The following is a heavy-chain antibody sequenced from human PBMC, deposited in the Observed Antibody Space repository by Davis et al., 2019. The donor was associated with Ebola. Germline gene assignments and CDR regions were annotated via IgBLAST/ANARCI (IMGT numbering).Heavy chain of an antibody. CDR3: ARHGGRSSPSVWLFDY. D-gene: IGHD3-16*01. Sequence: PSETLSLTCTVSGGSISSYYWSWIRQPPGKGLEWIGYIYYSGSTNYNPSLKSRVTISVDTSKNQFSLKLSSVTAADTAVYYCARHGGRSSPSVWLFDYWGQGTLVTVSS. CDR1: GGSISSYY. J-gene: IGHJ4*02. CDR2: IYYSGST. V-gene: IGHV4-59*08.